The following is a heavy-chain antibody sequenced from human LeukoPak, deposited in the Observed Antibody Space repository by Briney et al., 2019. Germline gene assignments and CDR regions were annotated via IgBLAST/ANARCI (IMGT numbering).Heavy chain of an antibody. J-gene: IGHJ4*02. D-gene: IGHD3-10*01. Sequence: GGSLRLSCAASGFTFNSNAMTWVRQAPGKGLEWVSGLSGSGGSTFYADSVKGRFTISRDNAKNSLYLQMNSLRAEDTAVYCCAREYGSGSCFDFWGQGTLVTVSS. CDR3: AREYGSGSCFDF. CDR1: GFTFNSNA. CDR2: LSGSGGST. V-gene: IGHV3-23*01.